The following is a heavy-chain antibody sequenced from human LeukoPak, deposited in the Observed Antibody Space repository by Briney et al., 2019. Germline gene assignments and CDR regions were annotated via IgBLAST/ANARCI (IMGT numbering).Heavy chain of an antibody. CDR3: AGEGYSSNCSPLHY. CDR2: IYRVGKT. CDR1: GLTFTGNY. J-gene: IGHJ4*02. D-gene: IGHD2-2*01. V-gene: IGHV3-53*01. Sequence: PGGSLRLSWAASGLTFTGNYMSGVRQAPGKGLEWASVIYRVGKTYYADSLKGRFTISRDNSKHALFLQMDSLRDEDTAVYYCAGEGYSSNCSPLHYWGQGTLVTVSS.